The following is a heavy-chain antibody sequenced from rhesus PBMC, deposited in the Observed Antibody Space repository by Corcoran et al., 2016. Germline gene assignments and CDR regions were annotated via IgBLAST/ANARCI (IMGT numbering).Heavy chain of an antibody. CDR2: IGGSGGDT. J-gene: IGHJ5-1*01. V-gene: IGHV4-127*01. Sequence: QGQLQESGPGLVKPSETLSLTCSVSGYSISSGYGWSWIRPFPGTGLEWFGYIGGSGGDTKKNPSLRSRVTISKDTTKNQFSLTLTSVVAADTAVYYCVRHPEHANFEYRFPVWGAGVLVTVSS. CDR3: VRHPEHANFEYRFPV. D-gene: IGHD4-17*01. CDR1: GYSISSGYG.